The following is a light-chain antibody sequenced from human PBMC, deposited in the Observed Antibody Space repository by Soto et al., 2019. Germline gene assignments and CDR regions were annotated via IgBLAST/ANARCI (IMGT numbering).Light chain of an antibody. CDR2: EAS. Sequence: EIVMTQSPATLSASPGEAATLSCRASQSVSTNLAWYQQKPGQAPRLLIYEASTLATGIPGRFSGSGSGTDFTLTITSLQAEDVAVYSCLQYYAPPQTFGQGTKVEIK. J-gene: IGKJ1*01. V-gene: IGKV3-15*01. CDR3: LQYYAPPQT. CDR1: QSVSTN.